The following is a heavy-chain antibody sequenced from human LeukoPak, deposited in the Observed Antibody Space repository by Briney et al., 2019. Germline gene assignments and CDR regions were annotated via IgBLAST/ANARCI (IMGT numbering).Heavy chain of an antibody. Sequence: ASVKVSCKAPGYTFTNYGITWVRQAPGQGLEWVGWISFHNGNTNYPQKLQGRVIMTTDRSSNTAYMELRSLRSDDTTVYYCARVPYYYDSSGYYYYYYGMDVWGQGTTVTVSS. J-gene: IGHJ6*02. CDR2: ISFHNGNT. CDR1: GYTFTNYG. CDR3: ARVPYYYDSSGYYYYYYGMDV. V-gene: IGHV1-18*01. D-gene: IGHD3-22*01.